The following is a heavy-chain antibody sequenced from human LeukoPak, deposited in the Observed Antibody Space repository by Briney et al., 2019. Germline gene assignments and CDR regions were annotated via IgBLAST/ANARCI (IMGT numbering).Heavy chain of an antibody. J-gene: IGHJ6*04. D-gene: IGHD3-9*01. V-gene: IGHV1-3*01. CDR3: ASGSLRYFDWLLPPGYYYYGMDV. Sequence: ASVKVSCKASGYAFTSYAMHWVRQAPGQRLEWMGWINAGNGNTKYSQKFQGRVTITRDTSASTAYMELSSLRSEDTAVYYCASGSLRYFDWLLPPGYYYYGMDVWGKGTTVTVSS. CDR2: INAGNGNT. CDR1: GYAFTSYA.